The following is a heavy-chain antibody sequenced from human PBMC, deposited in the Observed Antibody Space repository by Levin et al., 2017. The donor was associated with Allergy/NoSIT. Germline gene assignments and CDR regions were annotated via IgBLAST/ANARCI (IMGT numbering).Heavy chain of an antibody. V-gene: IGHV1-2*02. CDR2: VNYNTGDT. J-gene: IGHJ4*02. D-gene: IGHD4-17*01. CDR1: GYTFTDHY. CDR3: ARNDYGDYVQNFDY. Sequence: KLGESLKISCKAAGYTFTDHYIHWVRQAPGQGLEWMGWVNYNTGDTHYAQKFQDRVTMTRDTSITTAYIEVYSLRFDDTALYFCARNDYGDYVQNFDYWGQGTLVTVSS.